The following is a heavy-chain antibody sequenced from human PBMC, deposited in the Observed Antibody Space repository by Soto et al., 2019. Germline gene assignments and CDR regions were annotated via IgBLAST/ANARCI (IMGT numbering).Heavy chain of an antibody. CDR3: ARGSGTRVIDWYFDL. CDR2: IYYSGST. D-gene: IGHD4-17*01. CDR1: GGSISSGGYY. J-gene: IGHJ2*01. Sequence: QVQLQESGPGLVKPSQTLSLTCTVSGGSISSGGYYWSWIRQHPGKGLEWIGYIYYSGSTYYNPSLKSRVTISVDAYKNQFTLKLGSVTAADTAVYYCARGSGTRVIDWYFDLWGRGTLVTVSS. V-gene: IGHV4-31*03.